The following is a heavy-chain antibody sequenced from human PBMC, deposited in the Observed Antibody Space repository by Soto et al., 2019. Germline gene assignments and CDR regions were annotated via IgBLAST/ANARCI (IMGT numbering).Heavy chain of an antibody. D-gene: IGHD3-9*01. J-gene: IGHJ4*02. CDR2: ISYDGSNK. V-gene: IGHV3-30*18. Sequence: GGSMRLSCAASGLTVSSYGMHWVRQAPGKGLEWVAVISYDGSNKYYADSVKDRFTISRDNSKNTLYLQMNSLRAEDTAVYYCAKEYVYDILTRYPDYWGQGTLVTVSS. CDR3: AKEYVYDILTRYPDY. CDR1: GLTVSSYG.